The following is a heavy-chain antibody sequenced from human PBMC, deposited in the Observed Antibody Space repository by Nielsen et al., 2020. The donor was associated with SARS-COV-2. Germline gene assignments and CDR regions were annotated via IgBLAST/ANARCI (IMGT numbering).Heavy chain of an antibody. CDR1: GFSVSDYA. J-gene: IGHJ3*02. Sequence: GGSLRLSCAASGFSVSDYAIHWVRQAPGKGLEWGAVISYDGSEKYYGDSVKGRLTISRDNSKSTLYLQMNGLRAEDTAIYYCASAYSYGSDTFDIWGQGTVVTVSS. V-gene: IGHV3-30*04. CDR3: ASAYSYGSDTFDI. D-gene: IGHD5-18*01. CDR2: ISYDGSEK.